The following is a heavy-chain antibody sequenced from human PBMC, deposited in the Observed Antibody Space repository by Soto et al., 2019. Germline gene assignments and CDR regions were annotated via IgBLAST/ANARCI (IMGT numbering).Heavy chain of an antibody. CDR3: AKGPWHLAHGHYFDY. D-gene: IGHD5-12*01. CDR2: ISYDGSTI. J-gene: IGHJ4*02. CDR1: GFTFSRYG. V-gene: IGHV3-30*18. Sequence: QVQVVESGGGVVQPGRSLRLSCAASGFTFSRYGMHWVRQAPGKGLEWVAGISYDGSTIYYVDSVKGRFTVSRDNSKNTLYLHMNSLRSEDTAVYSCAKGPWHLAHGHYFDYWGQGTLVTVSS.